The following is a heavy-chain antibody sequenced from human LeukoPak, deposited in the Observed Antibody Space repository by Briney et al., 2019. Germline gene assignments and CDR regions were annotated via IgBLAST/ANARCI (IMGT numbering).Heavy chain of an antibody. V-gene: IGHV1-18*01. CDR2: ISVYNGST. D-gene: IGHD4-11*01. CDR1: GYTFSRYD. CDR3: ARAEGALGTTVIFDY. J-gene: IGHJ4*02. Sequence: ASVKVSCKASGYTFSRYDITWVRQAPGQGLEWMGWISVYNGSTKYAQKLQGRVTMTTDTSTSTAFMELRSLRSDDTAVYYCARAEGALGTTVIFDYWGQGTLVTVSS.